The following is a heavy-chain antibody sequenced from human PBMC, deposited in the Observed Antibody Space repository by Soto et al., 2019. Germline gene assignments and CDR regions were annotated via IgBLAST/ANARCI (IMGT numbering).Heavy chain of an antibody. J-gene: IGHJ4*02. D-gene: IGHD2-2*02. CDR3: ASDRGPNTPDY. CDR1: GFTFSNYW. CDR2: MNQDGSQI. V-gene: IGHV3-7*01. Sequence: EVQVVESGGGLVQPGGSLRLSCAVSGFTFSNYWMTCVRQAPGKGLEWVAYMNQDGSQIYYVDSLRGRFTISRDNAKNSLYLQMNSLRVDDTAVYSCASDRGPNTPDYWGQGTLVTVSS.